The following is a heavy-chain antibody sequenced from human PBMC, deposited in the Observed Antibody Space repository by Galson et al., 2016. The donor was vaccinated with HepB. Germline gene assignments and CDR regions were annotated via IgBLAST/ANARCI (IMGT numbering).Heavy chain of an antibody. J-gene: IGHJ5*02. Sequence: SLRLSCAASGFTFGGYGMHWVRQAPGKGLEWVAAIWDDGTNKYYADSVKGRFTISRDNSKNTLYLQMNSLRAEDTAVYYCARDYVTTATRWFDPWGQGTLVTVFS. D-gene: IGHD1-1*01. CDR1: GFTFGGYG. CDR2: IWDDGTNK. V-gene: IGHV3-33*01. CDR3: ARDYVTTATRWFDP.